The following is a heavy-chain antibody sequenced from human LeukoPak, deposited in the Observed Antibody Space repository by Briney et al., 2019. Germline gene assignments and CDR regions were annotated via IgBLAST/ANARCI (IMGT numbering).Heavy chain of an antibody. CDR3: ARDHRTYYDYVWGSEADAFDI. J-gene: IGHJ3*02. CDR2: IKQDGSEK. D-gene: IGHD3-16*01. V-gene: IGHV3-7*01. CDR1: GFTFSSYW. Sequence: PGGSLRLSCAASGFTFSSYWMSWVRQAPGKGLEWVANIKQDGSEKYYVDSVRGRFTISRDNAKNSLYLQMNSLRAEDTAVYYCARDHRTYYDYVWGSEADAFDIWGQGTMVTVSS.